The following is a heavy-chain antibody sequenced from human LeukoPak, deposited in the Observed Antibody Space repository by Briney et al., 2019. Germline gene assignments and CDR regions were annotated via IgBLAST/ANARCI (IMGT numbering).Heavy chain of an antibody. CDR3: ARGRITRVREAAYY. J-gene: IGHJ4*02. CDR1: GGSFSGYY. Sequence: SETLSLTCAVYGGSFSGYYWSWIRQPPGKGLEWLGQIIHSGNTNYNPSLKSRVTISVDTSKNQFYLKLSSVTAADTAVYYCARGRITRVREAAYYWGQGTLVTVSS. V-gene: IGHV4-34*01. D-gene: IGHD3-10*01. CDR2: IIHSGNT.